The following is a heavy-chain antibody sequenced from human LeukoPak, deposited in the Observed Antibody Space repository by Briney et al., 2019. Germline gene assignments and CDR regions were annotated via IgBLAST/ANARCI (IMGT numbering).Heavy chain of an antibody. CDR3: AKSTYYYGSGEGSNYWYFDL. J-gene: IGHJ2*01. CDR1: GGTFSSYA. V-gene: IGHV1-69*13. Sequence: GASVKVSCKASGGTFSSYAISWVRQAPGQGLEWMGGIIPIFGPANYAQKFQGRVTITADESTSTAYMELSSLRSEDTALYYCAKSTYYYGSGEGSNYWYFDLWGRGTLVTVSS. CDR2: IIPIFGPA. D-gene: IGHD3-10*01.